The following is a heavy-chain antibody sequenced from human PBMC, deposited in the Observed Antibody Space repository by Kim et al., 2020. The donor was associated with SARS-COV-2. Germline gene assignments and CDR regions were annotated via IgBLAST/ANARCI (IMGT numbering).Heavy chain of an antibody. Sequence: ASVKVSCKVSGYTLTELSMHWVRQAPGKGLECMGGFDPEDGETIYAQKFQGRVTMTEDTSTDTAYMELSSLRSEDTAVYYCATIAVAGPYFDYWGQGTLVTVSS. CDR3: ATIAVAGPYFDY. J-gene: IGHJ4*02. CDR1: GYTLTELS. D-gene: IGHD6-19*01. V-gene: IGHV1-24*01. CDR2: FDPEDGET.